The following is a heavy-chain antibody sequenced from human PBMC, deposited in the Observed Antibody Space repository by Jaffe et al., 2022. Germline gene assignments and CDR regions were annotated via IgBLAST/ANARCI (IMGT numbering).Heavy chain of an antibody. CDR2: IKQDGSEK. CDR3: ARGSTHRGYCSSTSCYLCDY. J-gene: IGHJ4*02. D-gene: IGHD2-2*01. V-gene: IGHV3-7*01. Sequence: EVQLVESGGGLVQPGGSLRLSCAASGFTFSSYWMSWVRQAPGKGLEWVANIKQDGSEKYYVDSVKGRFTISRDNAKNSLYLQMNSLRAEDTAVYYCARGSTHRGYCSSTSCYLCDYWGQGTLVTVSS. CDR1: GFTFSSYW.